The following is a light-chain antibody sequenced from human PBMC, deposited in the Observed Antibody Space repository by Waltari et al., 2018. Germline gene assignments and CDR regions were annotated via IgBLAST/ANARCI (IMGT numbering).Light chain of an antibody. CDR2: DAS. Sequence: EIVLPQPPATLSLSPGERATLSCSASQSVCRYLAWYQQKPGQAPRLLIYDASNRATGIPARFSGSGSGTDVTLTISSLEPEGFAIYYCQQRSNRPLTFGGGTKVEIK. V-gene: IGKV3-11*01. CDR1: QSVCRY. CDR3: QQRSNRPLT. J-gene: IGKJ4*01.